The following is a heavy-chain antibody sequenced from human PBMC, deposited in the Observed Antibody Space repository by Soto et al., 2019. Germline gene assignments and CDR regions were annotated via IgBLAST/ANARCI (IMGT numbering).Heavy chain of an antibody. Sequence: GGSLRLSCATSGFIFSNFGMHWVRQAPGKGLEWVAVIWYDGSNAASADSVKGRFTISRDNSKNTLYLQMSGLRSEDTAVYYCARDPRTARPSAMDVWGQGTTVTVSS. CDR1: GFIFSNFG. J-gene: IGHJ6*02. V-gene: IGHV3-33*08. CDR3: ARDPRTARPSAMDV. D-gene: IGHD6-6*01. CDR2: IWYDGSNA.